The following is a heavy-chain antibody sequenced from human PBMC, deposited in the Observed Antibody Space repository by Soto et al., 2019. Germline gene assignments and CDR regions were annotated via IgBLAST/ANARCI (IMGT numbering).Heavy chain of an antibody. CDR1: GGTFSSYA. CDR2: IIPIFGTA. J-gene: IGHJ6*02. Sequence: GASVKVSCKASGGTFSSYAISWVRQAPGQGLEWMGGIIPIFGTANYAQKFQGRVTITADKSTSTAYMELSSLRSEDTAVYYCASYYYDSSGYYRQDYYYYGMDVWGQGTTVTVSS. CDR3: ASYYYDSSGYYRQDYYYYGMDV. V-gene: IGHV1-69*06. D-gene: IGHD3-22*01.